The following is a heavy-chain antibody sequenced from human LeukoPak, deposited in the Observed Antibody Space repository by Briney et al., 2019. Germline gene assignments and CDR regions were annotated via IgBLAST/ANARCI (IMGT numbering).Heavy chain of an antibody. CDR1: GFTSSPDW. D-gene: IGHD5-24*01. CDR3: AALDPPTLHAAY. Sequence: PGGSLRLSCAASGFTSSPDWMSWVRQGPGKGLEWLACIKRNRHEKYYADSVRGRFTISRDDAGNSLHLQMNSLRVEDTALYYCAALDPPTLHAAYWGQGSLVTVSS. J-gene: IGHJ4*02. V-gene: IGHV3-7*01. CDR2: IKRNRHEK.